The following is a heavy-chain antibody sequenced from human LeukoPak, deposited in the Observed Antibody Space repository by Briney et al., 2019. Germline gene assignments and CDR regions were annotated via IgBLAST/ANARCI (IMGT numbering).Heavy chain of an antibody. CDR1: GFTFSDYS. Sequence: PGGSLRLSCAASGFTFSDYSMNWVRQAPGKGLEWVASISSSSPYIYYTDSVKGRFTISRDNAKNSLYLQMNSLRAEDTAVYFCARQLYVSGSYYAPMDVWGKGTTVTISS. J-gene: IGHJ6*03. D-gene: IGHD3-10*01. CDR2: ISSSSPYI. V-gene: IGHV3-21*01. CDR3: ARQLYVSGSYYAPMDV.